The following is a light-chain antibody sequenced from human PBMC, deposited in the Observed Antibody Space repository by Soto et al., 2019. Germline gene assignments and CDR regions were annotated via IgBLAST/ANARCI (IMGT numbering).Light chain of an antibody. CDR3: QKFNTVPLT. Sequence: DIQMTQSPSSLSASVGDRVTITCRASQDISVLAWYQQKPGKVPKLLIYSASTLQSGVPSRFSGSGSGTDFTLTISSLQPEDVATYFCQKFNTVPLTFGQGTRLEIK. CDR2: SAS. J-gene: IGKJ5*01. V-gene: IGKV1-27*01. CDR1: QDISV.